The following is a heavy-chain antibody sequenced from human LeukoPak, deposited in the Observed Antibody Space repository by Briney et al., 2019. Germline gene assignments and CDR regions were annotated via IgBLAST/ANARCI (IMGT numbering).Heavy chain of an antibody. CDR1: GGSISSYY. D-gene: IGHD5-24*01. J-gene: IGHJ3*02. Sequence: SETLSLTCTVSGGSISSYYWNWIRQPPGKGLEWIGYLYYSGSTNYNPSLKSRVTISVDTSNNQFSLKLSSVTAADTAVYYCARDRRGGYNYGYSDAFDIWGQGTMVTVSS. CDR3: ARDRRGGYNYGYSDAFDI. V-gene: IGHV4-59*01. CDR2: LYYSGST.